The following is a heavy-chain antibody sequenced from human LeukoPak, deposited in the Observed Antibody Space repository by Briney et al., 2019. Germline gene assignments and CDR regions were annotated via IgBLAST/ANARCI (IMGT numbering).Heavy chain of an antibody. CDR1: GFTFSNAW. V-gene: IGHV3-48*01. J-gene: IGHJ4*02. CDR2: ISSSSSTI. Sequence: GGSLRLSCAASGFTFSNAWMNWVRQAPGKGLEWVSYISSSSSTIYYADSVKGRFTISRDNSKNTLYLQMNSLRAEDTAIYYCARRRGYNYGDFDSWGQGTLVTVSS. D-gene: IGHD5-18*01. CDR3: ARRRGYNYGDFDS.